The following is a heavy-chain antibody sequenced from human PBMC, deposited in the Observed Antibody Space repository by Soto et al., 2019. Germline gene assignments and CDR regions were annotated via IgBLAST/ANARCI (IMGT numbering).Heavy chain of an antibody. Sequence: QVQLQESGPGLVEPSQTLSLTCTVSGGSISGGGYYWSWIRQHPGKGLEWIGYIHYSGTTYYSPSLESRLTISVDPSKTQFSLKLSSVTAADTAVYYCARACAATAGWANWFALWGQGTLVTVSS. CDR3: ARACAATAGWANWFAL. J-gene: IGHJ5*02. CDR2: IHYSGTT. CDR1: GGSISGGGYY. D-gene: IGHD6-13*01. V-gene: IGHV4-31*03.